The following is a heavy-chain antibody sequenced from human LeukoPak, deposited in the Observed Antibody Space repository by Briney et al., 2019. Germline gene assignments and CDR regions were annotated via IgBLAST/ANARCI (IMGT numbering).Heavy chain of an antibody. D-gene: IGHD3-9*01. J-gene: IGHJ5*02. Sequence: SETLSLTCAVYGGSFSGYYWSWIRQPPGKGLEWIGEINHSGSTNFNPSLKSRVTISVDTSKNQFSLRLSSVTAADTAVYCCARGLRYFGWLYESWGQGSLVTVSS. CDR3: ARGLRYFGWLYES. CDR2: INHSGST. CDR1: GGSFSGYY. V-gene: IGHV4-34*01.